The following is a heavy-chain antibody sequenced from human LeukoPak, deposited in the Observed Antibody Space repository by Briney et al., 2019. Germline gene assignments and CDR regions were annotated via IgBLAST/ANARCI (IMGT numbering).Heavy chain of an antibody. Sequence: GGSLRLSLAAPEFNVSSNYMSWVRQAPGKGLEWVSFIYRGDRTYFADSVKGRFTMSRDDMKRTVYLQMDSLRAEDTAVYYCAELDSSSPRYWGQGTLVTVSS. D-gene: IGHD6-13*01. V-gene: IGHV3-66*01. CDR3: AELDSSSPRY. CDR1: EFNVSSNY. J-gene: IGHJ4*02. CDR2: IYRGDRT.